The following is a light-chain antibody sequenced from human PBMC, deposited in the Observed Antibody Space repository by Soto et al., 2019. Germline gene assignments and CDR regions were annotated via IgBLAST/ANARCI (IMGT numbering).Light chain of an antibody. V-gene: IGKV1-33*01. Sequence: DTQMTQSPSSLSASVGDRVTISCRASQSISNYLNWYQHKSGKAPTLLIHEATNLEAGVPSRFTGSRSGTEFTLTISSLQPEDIATYYCQQYHDLVFTFGQGTRLDIK. CDR3: QQYHDLVFT. CDR2: EAT. CDR1: QSISNY. J-gene: IGKJ5*01.